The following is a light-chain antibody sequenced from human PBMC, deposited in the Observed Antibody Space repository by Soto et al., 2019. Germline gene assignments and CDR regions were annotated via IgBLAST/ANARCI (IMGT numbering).Light chain of an antibody. CDR3: CSYAGSYTYV. Sequence: SVLTQPRSVSGSPGQSVTISCTGTSSDVGGHNYVSWYQQYPGKAPKLLLSSVSKRPSGVPDRFSGSKSGNTASLTISGLQAEDEADYYCCSYAGSYTYVFGTGTKVTV. J-gene: IGLJ1*01. CDR1: SSDVGGHNY. V-gene: IGLV2-11*01. CDR2: SVS.